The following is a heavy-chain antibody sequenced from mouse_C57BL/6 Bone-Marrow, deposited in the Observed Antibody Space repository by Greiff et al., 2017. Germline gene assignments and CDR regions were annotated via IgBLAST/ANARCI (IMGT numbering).Heavy chain of an antibody. CDR3: ARDGYCWYFDV. CDR2: IYPGGGYT. Sequence: VQLQQSGAELVRPGTSVKMSCKASGYTFTNYWIGWAKQRPGHGLEWIGDIYPGGGYTNYNEKFKGKATLTADKSSSTAYMQFSSLTSEDSAIYCCARDGYCWYFDVWGTGTTVTVSA. D-gene: IGHD2-3*01. V-gene: IGHV1-63*01. J-gene: IGHJ1*03. CDR1: GYTFTNYW.